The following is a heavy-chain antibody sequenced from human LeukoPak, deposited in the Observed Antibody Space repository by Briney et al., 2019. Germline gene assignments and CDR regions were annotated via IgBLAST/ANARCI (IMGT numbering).Heavy chain of an antibody. D-gene: IGHD3-9*01. Sequence: GRSLRLSCAASGFTFSSYAMHWVRQAPGKGLEWGAVISYDGSNKYYADSVKGRFTISSDNSKNTLYLQMNSLRAEDTAVYYCARDKFDILTGIFDYWGQGTLVTVSS. CDR2: ISYDGSNK. J-gene: IGHJ4*02. CDR3: ARDKFDILTGIFDY. CDR1: GFTFSSYA. V-gene: IGHV3-30*04.